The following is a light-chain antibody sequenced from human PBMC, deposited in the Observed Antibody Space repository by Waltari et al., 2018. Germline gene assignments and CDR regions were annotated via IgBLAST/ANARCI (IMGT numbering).Light chain of an antibody. V-gene: IGLV2-8*01. CDR1: SSDVGGYNQ. CDR2: EVS. Sequence: QSALTQPPSASGSPGQSVTTSSTATSSDVGGYNQASWYQQHPGNAPKFMIYEVSTRPPGVPDRFSGSKSGNTASLTVSGLQAEDEADYYCSSYAGSNNLGVFGTGTKVTVL. J-gene: IGLJ1*01. CDR3: SSYAGSNNLGV.